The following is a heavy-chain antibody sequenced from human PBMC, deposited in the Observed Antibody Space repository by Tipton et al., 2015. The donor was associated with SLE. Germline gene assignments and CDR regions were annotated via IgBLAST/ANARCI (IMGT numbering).Heavy chain of an antibody. D-gene: IGHD6-13*01. CDR1: GGSFSGYY. Sequence: TLSLTCAVYGGSFSGYYWSWIRQPPGKGLEWIGEINHSGSTNYNPSLKSRVTISVDTSKNQFSLKLSSVTAADTAVYYCARTSSRGGYFDYWGQGTLVTVSS. V-gene: IGHV4-34*01. J-gene: IGHJ4*02. CDR2: INHSGST. CDR3: ARTSSRGGYFDY.